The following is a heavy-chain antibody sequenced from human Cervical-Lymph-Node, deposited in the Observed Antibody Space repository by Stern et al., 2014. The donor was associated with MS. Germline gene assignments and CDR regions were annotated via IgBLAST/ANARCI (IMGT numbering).Heavy chain of an antibody. V-gene: IGHV4-31*03. Sequence: QLQLQESGPGLVKPSQTLSLTCTVSGASTSSPNYFWTWIRQHPVTGLEWIGDIYYTGTAHYAPSLKSRLSFTLDTSKNEFSLKLTSVTAADSAVYFCARFRWVTATTGWFDPWGQGILVTVSS. CDR2: IYYTGTA. CDR3: ARFRWVTATTGWFDP. CDR1: GASTSSPNYF. D-gene: IGHD4-17*01. J-gene: IGHJ5*02.